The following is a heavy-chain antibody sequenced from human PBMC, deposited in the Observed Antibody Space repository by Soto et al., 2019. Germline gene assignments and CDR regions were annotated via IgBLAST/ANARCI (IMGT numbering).Heavy chain of an antibody. CDR3: ARLYCSSSTCDSWFDP. D-gene: IGHD2-2*01. J-gene: IGHJ5*02. Sequence: GESLKISCTGFGYTFTSFWISWVRQMPGRGLEWMGRIDPRDSYTNYSPSFQGHVTISGDKSISTVYLQWASLKASDTAMYYCARLYCSSSTCDSWFDPWGQGTLVTVSS. CDR1: GYTFTSFW. CDR2: IDPRDSYT. V-gene: IGHV5-10-1*01.